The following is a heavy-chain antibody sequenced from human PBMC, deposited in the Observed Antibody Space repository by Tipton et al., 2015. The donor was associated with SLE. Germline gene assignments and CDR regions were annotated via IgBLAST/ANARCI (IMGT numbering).Heavy chain of an antibody. Sequence: LRLSCAVYGGSFSGYYWSWIRQPPGKGLEWIGEINHSGSTNYNPSLKSRVTISVDTSKNQFSLKLSSVTAADTAVYYCARGLSYPRSYYYGSGTHGWYFDLWGRGTLVTVSS. CDR2: INHSGST. CDR1: GGSFSGYY. CDR3: ARGLSYPRSYYYGSGTHGWYFDL. D-gene: IGHD3-10*01. V-gene: IGHV4-34*01. J-gene: IGHJ2*01.